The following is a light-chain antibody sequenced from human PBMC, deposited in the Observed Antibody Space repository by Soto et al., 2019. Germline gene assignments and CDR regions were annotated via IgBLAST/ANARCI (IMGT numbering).Light chain of an antibody. CDR2: DDS. CDR1: NIGSKS. J-gene: IGLJ1*01. Sequence: SYELTQPPSVAVAPGQKASITGGGSNIGSKSVQWYRQKPGQAPLLVVNDDSDRPSWIPERFSGSNSGNTATLTISRVEAGDEADYYCQVWDNTNDHPVYVFGTGTKLTDL. CDR3: QVWDNTNDHPVYV. V-gene: IGLV3-21*02.